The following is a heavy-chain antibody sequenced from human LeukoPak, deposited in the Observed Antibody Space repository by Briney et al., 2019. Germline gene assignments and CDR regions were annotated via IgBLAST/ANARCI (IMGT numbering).Heavy chain of an antibody. CDR1: GGSISSGDYY. D-gene: IGHD4-17*01. CDR3: ASVGASHYGDWFFDY. J-gene: IGHJ4*02. CDR2: IYYSGST. V-gene: IGHV4-30-4*08. Sequence: SETLSLTCTVSGGSISSGDYYWSWIRQPPGKGLEGIVYIYYSGSTYYNPSLKSRVTISVDTSKNQFSLKLRSVTAADTAVYHCASVGASHYGDWFFDYWGQGTLVTVSS.